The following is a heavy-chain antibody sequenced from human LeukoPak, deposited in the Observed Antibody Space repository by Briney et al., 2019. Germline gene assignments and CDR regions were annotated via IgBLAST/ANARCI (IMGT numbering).Heavy chain of an antibody. J-gene: IGHJ1*01. CDR1: GYTFTDYY. Sequence: GASVKVSCRASGYTFTDYYLHWVRQAPGQGLEWMGWIHPNTGDTTYAQKFQGRVTMTRDTSISTAYMELSRLTSDDTAIYYCTRDAYWAQGTLGTGSA. CDR3: TRDAY. CDR2: IHPNTGDT. V-gene: IGHV1-2*02.